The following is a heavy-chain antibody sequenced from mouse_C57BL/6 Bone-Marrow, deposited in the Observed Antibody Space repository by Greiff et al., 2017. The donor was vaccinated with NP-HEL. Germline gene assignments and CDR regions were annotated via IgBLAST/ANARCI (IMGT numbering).Heavy chain of an antibody. D-gene: IGHD2-1*01. CDR2: IYPRSGNT. CDR3: ARKCLPLPY. J-gene: IGHJ3*01. CDR1: GYTFTSYG. V-gene: IGHV1-81*01. Sequence: VQLQQSGAELARPGASVKLSCKASGYTFTSYGISWVKQRTGQGLEWIGEIYPRSGNTYYNEQFKGKATLTADKSSSTAYSELSSLTSEYSAVYFCARKCLPLPYWGQGTLVTVSA.